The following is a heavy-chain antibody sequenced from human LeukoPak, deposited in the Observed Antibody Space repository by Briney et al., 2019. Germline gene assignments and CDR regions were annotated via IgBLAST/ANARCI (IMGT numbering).Heavy chain of an antibody. CDR2: FIPIFGTA. V-gene: IGHV1-69*05. D-gene: IGHD1-20*01. CDR1: GGTFNSHA. J-gene: IGHJ4*02. CDR3: ARDLGITGTYDNHCFDY. Sequence: PVKVSCKASGGTFNSHAISWVRQAPGQGLQWMGRFIPIFGTANYAQKFQGRVSITTDASTSTAYMQLSSLRFDDTAVYYCARDLGITGTYDNHCFDYWGQGTLVTVSS.